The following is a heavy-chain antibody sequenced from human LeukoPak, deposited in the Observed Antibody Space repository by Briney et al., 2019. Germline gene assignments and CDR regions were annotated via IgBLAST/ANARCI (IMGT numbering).Heavy chain of an antibody. D-gene: IGHD6-13*01. CDR2: IIPIFGTA. CDR1: GGTSSSYA. J-gene: IGHJ5*02. Sequence: SVKVSCKASGGTSSSYAISWVRQAPGQGLEWMGGIIPIFGTANYAQKFQGRVTITADESTSTAYMELSSLRSEDTAVYYCARAPQQLVLGAWFDPWGQGTLVTVSS. CDR3: ARAPQQLVLGAWFDP. V-gene: IGHV1-69*13.